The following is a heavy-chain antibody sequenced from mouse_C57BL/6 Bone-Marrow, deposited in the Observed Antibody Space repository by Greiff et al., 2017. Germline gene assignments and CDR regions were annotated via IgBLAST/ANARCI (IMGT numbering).Heavy chain of an antibody. CDR1: GYTFTSYW. CDR3: ARGLLLQFYAMDY. J-gene: IGHJ4*01. V-gene: IGHV1-64*01. Sequence: VQLQQSGAELVKPGASVKLSCKASGYTFTSYWMHWVKQRPGQGLEWIGMIHPNSGSTNYNEKFKSKATLTVDKSSSTAYMQLSSLTSEDSAVYYCARGLLLQFYAMDYWGPGTSVTVSS. CDR2: IHPNSGST. D-gene: IGHD1-1*01.